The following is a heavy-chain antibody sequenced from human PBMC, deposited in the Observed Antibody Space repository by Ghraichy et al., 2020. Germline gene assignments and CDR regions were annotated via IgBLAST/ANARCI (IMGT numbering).Heavy chain of an antibody. CDR3: AGVNVDTAMASYYYGMDV. V-gene: IGHV4-31*03. J-gene: IGHJ6*02. D-gene: IGHD5-18*01. Sequence: SETLSLTCTVSGGSISSGGYYWSWIRQHPGKGLEWIGYIYYSGSTYYNPSLKSRVTISVATSKNQFSLKLSPVTAADTAVYYCAGVNVDTAMASYYYGMDVWGQGTTVTVSS. CDR1: GGSISSGGYY. CDR2: IYYSGST.